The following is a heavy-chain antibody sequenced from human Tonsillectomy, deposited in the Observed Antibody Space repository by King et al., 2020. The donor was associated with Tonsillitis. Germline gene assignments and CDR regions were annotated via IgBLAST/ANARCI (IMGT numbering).Heavy chain of an antibody. J-gene: IGHJ4*02. V-gene: IGHV3-23*04. CDR3: AKGAPGIAVAGSEAFDY. D-gene: IGHD6-19*01. CDR2: ISGSGGST. CDR1: GFTFSSYA. Sequence: VQLVESGGDLVQPGGSLRLSCAASGFTFSSYAMSWVRQAPGKGLEWVSTISGSGGSTYYADSVKGRFTISRDNSKNTRYLQMNSLRAEDTAVYYCAKGAPGIAVAGSEAFDYVGQGTLVTVS.